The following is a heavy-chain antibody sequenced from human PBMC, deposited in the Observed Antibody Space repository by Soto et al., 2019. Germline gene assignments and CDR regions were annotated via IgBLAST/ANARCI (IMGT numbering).Heavy chain of an antibody. J-gene: IGHJ5*02. V-gene: IGHV3-23*01. CDR1: GVTFNNYA. CDR2: ITGSGLNT. Sequence: EVQLLESGGGLVQPGGSLRLSCTASGVTFNNYAMSWVRQAPGGGLEWVSSITGSGLNTYYADFVKGRFTISRDNSRNTLYLQMNSLRAEDTALYYCAKDGQELVPSHWFDPWGQGTLVTVSS. CDR3: AKDGQELVPSHWFDP. D-gene: IGHD6-13*01.